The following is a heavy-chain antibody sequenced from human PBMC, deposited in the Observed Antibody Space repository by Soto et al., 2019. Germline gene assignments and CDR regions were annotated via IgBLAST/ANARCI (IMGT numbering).Heavy chain of an antibody. V-gene: IGHV1-69*06. CDR2: TIPVFNTA. D-gene: IGHD3-10*01. Sequence: QVQLEQSGAEVKKPGSSVKVSCKASGGTLSDHGVAWLRQAPGQGREWMGGTIPVFNTAKYAKKYQGRVTVTSDKFTNIAYMELSSLRSEDTAFYFCARGVYGSGNYYTGPSAFDIWGQGTMVIVSS. J-gene: IGHJ3*02. CDR3: ARGVYGSGNYYTGPSAFDI. CDR1: GGTLSDHG.